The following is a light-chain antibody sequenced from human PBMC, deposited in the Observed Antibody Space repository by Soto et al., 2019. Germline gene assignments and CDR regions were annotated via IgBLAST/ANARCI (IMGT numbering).Light chain of an antibody. CDR2: AAS. Sequence: DIQMTQSPSSLSASVGDRLAITCRASQSITTYLNWYQHKPGEAPKLLIYAASSLQSGVPSRFSGSGSGTDFTLTISSVQTEDIATYYCQQSYTTPTFGQGTKVEIK. V-gene: IGKV1-39*01. J-gene: IGKJ1*01. CDR1: QSITTY. CDR3: QQSYTTPT.